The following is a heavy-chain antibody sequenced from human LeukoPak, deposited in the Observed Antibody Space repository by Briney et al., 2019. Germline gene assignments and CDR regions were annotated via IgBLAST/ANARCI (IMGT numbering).Heavy chain of an antibody. J-gene: IGHJ4*02. CDR3: AKDRAQQLVLDF. V-gene: IGHV3-21*04. CDR2: ISSSSTNI. CDR1: GFTFTSYS. Sequence: GGSLRLSCVASGFTFTSYSMNWVRQAPGKGLEWVSSISSSSTNIYYADSVKGRFTISRDNSKNTLFLQMNSLRAEDTAVYYCAKDRAQQLVLDFWGQGTLVTVSS. D-gene: IGHD6-13*01.